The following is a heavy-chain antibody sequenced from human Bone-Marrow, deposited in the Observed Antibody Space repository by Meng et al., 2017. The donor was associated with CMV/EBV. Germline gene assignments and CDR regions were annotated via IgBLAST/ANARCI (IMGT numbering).Heavy chain of an antibody. Sequence: CKASGGTFSSYAISWVRQAPGQGLEWMGGIIPIFGTANYAQKFQGRVTITADKSTSTAYMELSSLRSEDTAVYYCAGGAQYFTIDYWGQGTLVTVSS. D-gene: IGHD2-8*01. CDR3: AGGAQYFTIDY. J-gene: IGHJ4*02. CDR1: GGTFSSYA. CDR2: IIPIFGTA. V-gene: IGHV1-69*06.